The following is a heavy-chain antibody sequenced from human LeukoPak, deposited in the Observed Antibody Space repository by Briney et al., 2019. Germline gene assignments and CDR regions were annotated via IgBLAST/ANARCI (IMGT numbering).Heavy chain of an antibody. CDR1: GGSVSSGSYY. CDR2: IYNSGST. Sequence: SETLSLTCTVSGGSVSSGSYYWSWIRQLPGKGLEWIGYIYNSGSTNYNPSLKSRITMSVDTSKNQFSLKLSSVTAADTAVYYCARDDSGRSSGYFEFYHGMDVWGQGTTVTVSS. V-gene: IGHV4-61*01. CDR3: ARDDSGRSSGYFEFYHGMDV. J-gene: IGHJ6*02. D-gene: IGHD6-19*01.